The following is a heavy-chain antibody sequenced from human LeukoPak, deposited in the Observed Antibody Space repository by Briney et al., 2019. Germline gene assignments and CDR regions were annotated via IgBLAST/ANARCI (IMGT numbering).Heavy chain of an antibody. CDR3: ARGPLRFLEWFQVPSHAFDI. D-gene: IGHD3-3*01. CDR1: GGSLSGYY. Sequence: TETLSLTCPVYGGSLSGYYWGWIRQPPGKGLEWIGELNHSGSTNYNPYLKSGVTISVDTSKNQFSLKLSSVTAADTAVYYCARGPLRFLEWFQVPSHAFDIWGEGTMVTVSS. CDR2: LNHSGST. J-gene: IGHJ3*02. V-gene: IGHV4-34*01.